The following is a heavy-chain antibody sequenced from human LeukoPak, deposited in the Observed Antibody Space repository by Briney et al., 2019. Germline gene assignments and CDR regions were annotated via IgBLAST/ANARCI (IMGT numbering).Heavy chain of an antibody. Sequence: GGSLRLSCAASGFTFEDYAMHWVRQAPGKGLEWVSGISWNSGSIGYADSVKGRFTISRDNAKNSLYLQMNSLRAEDTALYYCAKEMVEHPDASDIWGQGTMVTVSS. J-gene: IGHJ3*02. D-gene: IGHD2-15*01. CDR1: GFTFEDYA. V-gene: IGHV3-9*01. CDR3: AKEMVEHPDASDI. CDR2: ISWNSGSI.